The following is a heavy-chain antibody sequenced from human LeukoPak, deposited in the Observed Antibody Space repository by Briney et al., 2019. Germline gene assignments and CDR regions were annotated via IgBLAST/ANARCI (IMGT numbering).Heavy chain of an antibody. CDR1: GFTFSSYS. CDR3: ARDRYSSGWAH. J-gene: IGHJ4*02. D-gene: IGHD6-19*01. CDR2: ISSSSSTI. Sequence: GGSLRLSCAASGFTFSSYSMNWVRQAPGKGLEWVSYISSSSSTIYYADSVKGRFTISRDNSKNTLYLQMNSLRAEDTAVYYCARDRYSSGWAHWGQGTLVTVSS. V-gene: IGHV3-48*01.